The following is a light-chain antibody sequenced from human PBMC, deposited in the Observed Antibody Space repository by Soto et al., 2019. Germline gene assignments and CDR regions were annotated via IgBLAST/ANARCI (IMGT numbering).Light chain of an antibody. V-gene: IGKV3-20*01. CDR1: QSVWSSF. CDR3: QQYDSSPWT. CDR2: GAS. Sequence: ESVLTQSPGTLSLSPGERATLSCRASQSVWSSFLAWHQLKPGQAPRLLIYGASSRATGIPDRFSGSGSGTDFTLTISRLEPEDFAVYYCQQYDSSPWTFGQGTKVEIK. J-gene: IGKJ1*01.